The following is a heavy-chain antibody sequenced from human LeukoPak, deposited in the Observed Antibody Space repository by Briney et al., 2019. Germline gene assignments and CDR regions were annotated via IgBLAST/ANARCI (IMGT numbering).Heavy chain of an antibody. D-gene: IGHD2-8*01. V-gene: IGHV3-43D*03. CDR3: AKDSGYCTNGVCYTIDY. J-gene: IGHJ4*02. Sequence: GGSLRLSCAASGFTFDDYAMHWVRQAPGKGLEWVSLISWDGGSTYYADSVKGRFTISRDNSKNSLYLQMNSLRAEDTALYYCAKDSGYCTNGVCYTIDYWGQGTLVTVPS. CDR1: GFTFDDYA. CDR2: ISWDGGST.